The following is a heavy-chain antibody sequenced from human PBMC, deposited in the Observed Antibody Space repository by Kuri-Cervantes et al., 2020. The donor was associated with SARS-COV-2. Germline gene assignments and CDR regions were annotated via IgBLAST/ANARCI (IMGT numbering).Heavy chain of an antibody. Sequence: SETLSLTCTVSGGSISSSSYYWSWIRQPPGKGLEWIGYIYYSGSTNYNPSLKSRITISVDTSKNQFSLKLSSVTAADTAVYYCARRDLSSTSINNWFDPWGQGTLVTVSS. CDR2: IYYSGST. J-gene: IGHJ5*02. CDR3: ARRDLSSTSINNWFDP. D-gene: IGHD2-2*01. V-gene: IGHV4-61*05. CDR1: GGSISSSSYY.